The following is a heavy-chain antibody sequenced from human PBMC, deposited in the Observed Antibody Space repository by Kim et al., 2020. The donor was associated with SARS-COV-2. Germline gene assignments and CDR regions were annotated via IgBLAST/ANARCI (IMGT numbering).Heavy chain of an antibody. Sequence: STYYADSVQRRFTISRDNSKNTLYLQMNSLRAEDTAVYYCARGPGSYFDYWGQGTLVTVSS. CDR2: ST. J-gene: IGHJ4*02. CDR3: ARGPGSYFDY. V-gene: IGHV3-53*01.